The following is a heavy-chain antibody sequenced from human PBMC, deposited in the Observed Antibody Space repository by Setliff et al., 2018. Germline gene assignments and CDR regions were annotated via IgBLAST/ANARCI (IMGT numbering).Heavy chain of an antibody. D-gene: IGHD6-25*01. CDR3: ARSPANGGHDAFDI. J-gene: IGHJ3*02. Sequence: GASLRLSCAASGFSFRTFSMHWVRQAPGKGLEWVSSISPDSIHIYYADSVKGRFTISRDNARDSLYLHMNSLGAEDTAVYYCARSPANGGHDAFDIWGQGTMVTVSS. CDR1: GFSFRTFS. V-gene: IGHV3-21*01. CDR2: ISPDSIHI.